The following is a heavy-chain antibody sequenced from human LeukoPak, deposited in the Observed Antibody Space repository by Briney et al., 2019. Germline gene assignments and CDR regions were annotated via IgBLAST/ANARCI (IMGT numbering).Heavy chain of an antibody. Sequence: SETLSLTCTVSGGSISSGDYYRSWIRQPPGKGLEWIGYIYYSGSTYYNPSLKSRVTISVDTSKNQFSLKLSSVTAADTAVYYCARVADGGNSPWGQGTLVTVSS. D-gene: IGHD4-23*01. CDR2: IYYSGST. CDR1: GGSISSGDYY. V-gene: IGHV4-30-4*01. CDR3: ARVADGGNSP. J-gene: IGHJ5*02.